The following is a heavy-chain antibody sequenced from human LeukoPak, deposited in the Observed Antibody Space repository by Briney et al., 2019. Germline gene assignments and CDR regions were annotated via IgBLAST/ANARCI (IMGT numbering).Heavy chain of an antibody. J-gene: IGHJ3*02. Sequence: GASVKVSCKASGYTFTGYYMHWVRQAPGQGLEWMGWINPNSGGTNYAQKFQGRVTMTRDTSISTAYMGLSRLRSDDTAVYYCARGALLGIVITTGAFDIWGQGTMVTVSS. D-gene: IGHD2/OR15-2a*01. CDR3: ARGALLGIVITTGAFDI. V-gene: IGHV1-2*02. CDR2: INPNSGGT. CDR1: GYTFTGYY.